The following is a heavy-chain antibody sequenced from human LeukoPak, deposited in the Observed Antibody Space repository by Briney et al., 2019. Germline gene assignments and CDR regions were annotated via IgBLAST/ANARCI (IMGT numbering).Heavy chain of an antibody. V-gene: IGHV3-30*02. CDR2: IRYDGTNK. CDR1: GFTFSTYG. D-gene: IGHD6-19*01. Sequence: GGSLRLSCAASGFTFSTYGMHWVRQAPGKGLEWVTFIRYDGTNKNYADSVKGRFTISRDNSKNTLYLQMGSLRAEDMAVYYCARELIAVAGTGFDYWGQGTLVTVSS. J-gene: IGHJ4*02. CDR3: ARELIAVAGTGFDY.